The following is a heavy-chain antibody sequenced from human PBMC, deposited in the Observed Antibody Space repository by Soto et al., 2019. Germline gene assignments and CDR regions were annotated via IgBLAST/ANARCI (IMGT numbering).Heavy chain of an antibody. CDR1: GYTFTSYG. J-gene: IGHJ6*02. CDR3: ARALRGLTFYYYYGMDV. CDR2: ISAYNGNT. Sequence: ASVKVSCKASGYTFTSYGISWVRQAPGQGLEWMGWISAYNGNTNYAQKLQGRVTMTTDTSTSTAYMELRSPRSDDTAVYYCARALRGLTFYYYYGMDVWGQGTTVTVSS. D-gene: IGHD3-10*01. V-gene: IGHV1-18*01.